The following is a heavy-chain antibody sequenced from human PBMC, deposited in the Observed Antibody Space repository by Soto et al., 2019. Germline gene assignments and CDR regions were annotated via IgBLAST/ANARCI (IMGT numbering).Heavy chain of an antibody. Sequence: ASVKVSCKASGYTFTGYYMHWVRQAPGQGLEWMGWINPNSGGTNYAQKFQGRVTMTRDTSISTAYMELSRLRSDDTAVYYCARDPPGIVEDYYYGMDVWGQGTTVTVSS. D-gene: IGHD1-26*01. CDR2: INPNSGGT. V-gene: IGHV1-2*02. CDR3: ARDPPGIVEDYYYGMDV. J-gene: IGHJ6*02. CDR1: GYTFTGYY.